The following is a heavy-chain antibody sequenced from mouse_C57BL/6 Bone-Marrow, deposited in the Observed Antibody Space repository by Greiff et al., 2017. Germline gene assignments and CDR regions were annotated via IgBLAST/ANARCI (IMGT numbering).Heavy chain of an antibody. V-gene: IGHV1-39*01. Sequence: VQLKESGPELVKPGASVKISCKASGYSFTDYNMNWVKQSNGKSLEWIGVINHNYGTTSYNQKFKGKATLTVDQSSSTAYMQLNSLTSEDSAVYYCARRALLRNRYFDVWGTGTTVTVSS. CDR2: INHNYGTT. CDR3: ARRALLRNRYFDV. J-gene: IGHJ1*03. CDR1: GYSFTDYN. D-gene: IGHD1-2*01.